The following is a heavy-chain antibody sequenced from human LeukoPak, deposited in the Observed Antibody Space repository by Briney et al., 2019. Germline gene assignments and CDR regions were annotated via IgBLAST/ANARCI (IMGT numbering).Heavy chain of an antibody. V-gene: IGHV4-34*01. CDR3: ARLSEDSGSYYVFDY. CDR1: GGSFSGYY. CDR2: INHSGST. D-gene: IGHD1-26*01. Sequence: SETLSLTCAVYGGSFSGYYWSWIRQPPGKGLEWIGEINHSGSTNYNPSLKSRVTISVDTSKNQFSLKLSSVTAADTAVYYCARLSEDSGSYYVFDYWGQGTLVTVSS. J-gene: IGHJ4*02.